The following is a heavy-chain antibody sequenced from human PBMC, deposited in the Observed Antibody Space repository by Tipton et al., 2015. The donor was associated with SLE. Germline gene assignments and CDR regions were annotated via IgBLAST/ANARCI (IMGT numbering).Heavy chain of an antibody. CDR1: GYSISSGYY. CDR3: ARDYGDEVIYFDY. V-gene: IGHV4-38-2*02. J-gene: IGHJ4*02. Sequence: TLSLTCAVSGYSISSGYYWGWFRQPPGKGLEWIGSIYHSGSTYYNPSLKSRVTISVDTSKNQFSLKLSSVTAADTAVYYCARDYGDEVIYFDYWGQGTLVTVSS. CDR2: IYHSGST. D-gene: IGHD4-17*01.